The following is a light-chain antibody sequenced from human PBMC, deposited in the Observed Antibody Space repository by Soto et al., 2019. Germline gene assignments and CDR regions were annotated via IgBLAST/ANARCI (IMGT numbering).Light chain of an antibody. J-gene: IGKJ4*01. CDR3: QQYDSFAPLT. CDR1: QDINNY. Sequence: DIQVTQSPSSLSASVGVRVTITCQASQDINNYLNWYQQKPGKAPKLLIYDASNLETGVPSRFSGNGSGTEFTFIISSLQPADIATYYCQQYDSFAPLTFGGGTKVEIK. CDR2: DAS. V-gene: IGKV1-33*01.